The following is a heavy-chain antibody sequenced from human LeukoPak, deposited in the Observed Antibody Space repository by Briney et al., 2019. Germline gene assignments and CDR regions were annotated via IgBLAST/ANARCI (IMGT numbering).Heavy chain of an antibody. D-gene: IGHD3-10*01. V-gene: IGHV3-7*03. CDR1: GFTFSSYW. CDR2: IKQDGSEK. Sequence: GGSLRLSCAASGFTFSSYWMSWVRQAPGKGLEWVANIKQDGSEKYYVDSVKGRFTISRDNAKNSLYLQMNSLRAEDTAVYYCARGSLWSRGYYCGMDVWGKGTTVTVSS. CDR3: ARGSLWSRGYYCGMDV. J-gene: IGHJ6*04.